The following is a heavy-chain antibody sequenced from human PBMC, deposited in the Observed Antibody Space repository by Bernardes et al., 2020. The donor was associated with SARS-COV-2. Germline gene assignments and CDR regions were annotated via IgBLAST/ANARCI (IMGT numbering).Heavy chain of an antibody. CDR3: VRGGTPAVNYNWFDP. J-gene: IGHJ5*02. CDR2: INPNSGVP. Sequence: ASVKVSCKASGYTFTGYYIHWVRQAPGQGLEWMGWINPNSGVPNYAQKFQGWVTMTRDTSISTVYMELNRRRSDDTAVYYCVRGGTPAVNYNWFDPWGQGTLVTVSS. V-gene: IGHV1-2*04. D-gene: IGHD2-2*01. CDR1: GYTFTGYY.